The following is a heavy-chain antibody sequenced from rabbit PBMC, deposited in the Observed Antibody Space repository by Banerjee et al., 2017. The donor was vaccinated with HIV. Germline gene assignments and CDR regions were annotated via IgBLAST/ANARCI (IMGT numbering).Heavy chain of an antibody. CDR1: GFSLSSSYY. J-gene: IGHJ2*01. Sequence: QSLEESGGDLVKPGASLTLTCTASGFSLSSSYYICWVRQAPGKGLEWIACIYAGSGSAKYASWAKGRFTISKTSSTTVTLQMTSLTAADTATYFCARDLGVGSSYYRDALDPWGPGTLVTVS. V-gene: IGHV1S40*01. CDR3: ARDLGVGSSYYRDALDP. CDR2: IYAGSGSA. D-gene: IGHD8-1*01.